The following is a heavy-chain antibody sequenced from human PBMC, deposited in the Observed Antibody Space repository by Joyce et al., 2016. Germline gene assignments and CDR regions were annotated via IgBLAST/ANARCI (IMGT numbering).Heavy chain of an antibody. Sequence: QVQLVESGGGVVQPGRSLRLSCAASGFTLSNYGVHWVRQAPGKGVGWVAVISYYGIYKYYADAVKGRFTISRDNSKNTVFLEMNSLRTEDTAVYYCAKILTATYSSGWFLDYWGQGTLVTVSS. J-gene: IGHJ4*02. CDR3: AKILTATYSSGWFLDY. CDR1: GFTLSNYG. V-gene: IGHV3-30*18. D-gene: IGHD6-25*01. CDR2: ISYYGIYK.